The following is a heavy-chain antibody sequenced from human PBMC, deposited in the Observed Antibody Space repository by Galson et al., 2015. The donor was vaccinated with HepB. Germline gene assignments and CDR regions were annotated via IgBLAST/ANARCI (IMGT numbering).Heavy chain of an antibody. CDR3: ARHPSQAFDI. CDR1: GYRFTDYW. CDR2: IDPSDSYI. Sequence: QSGAEVKKPGESLRISCKGSGYRFTDYWISWVRQMPGKGPEWMGRIDPSDSYINYSPSFQGHVTISADESITTAYIQWSSLMASDTAMYFCARHPSQAFDIWGQGTMVTVSS. V-gene: IGHV5-10-1*01. J-gene: IGHJ3*02.